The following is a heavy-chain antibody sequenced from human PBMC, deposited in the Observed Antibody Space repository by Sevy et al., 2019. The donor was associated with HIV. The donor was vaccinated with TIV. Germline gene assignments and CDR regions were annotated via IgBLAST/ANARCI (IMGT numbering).Heavy chain of an antibody. CDR1: GYTFSNYD. J-gene: IGHJ4*02. CDR2: MNPNSGNT. Sequence: ASVKVSCKASGYTFSNYDINWVRQATGQGLEWMGWMNPNSGNTGYAQKFQGRVTMTRNTSISTAYMELSSLRSEDTAVYYCARGPVWSGYYYYFDYWGQGTLVTVSS. D-gene: IGHD3-3*01. CDR3: ARGPVWSGYYYYFDY. V-gene: IGHV1-8*01.